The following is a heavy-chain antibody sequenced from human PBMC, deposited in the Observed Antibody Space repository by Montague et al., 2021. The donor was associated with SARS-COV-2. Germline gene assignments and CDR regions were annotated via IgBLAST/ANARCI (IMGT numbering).Heavy chain of an antibody. V-gene: IGHV3-23*01. D-gene: IGHD3-10*01. CDR3: AKDSYYYGLGYGMDV. CDR1: GFTFSNSA. CDR2: SSGSDGGT. Sequence: SLRLSCAASGFTFSNSAMNWVRQAPGKGLGWVSGSSGSDGGTRYADSVKGRFTISRDNSKNVLYLQMNSLRAEDTALYYCAKDSYYYGLGYGMDVWGQGTTVTVSS. J-gene: IGHJ6*02.